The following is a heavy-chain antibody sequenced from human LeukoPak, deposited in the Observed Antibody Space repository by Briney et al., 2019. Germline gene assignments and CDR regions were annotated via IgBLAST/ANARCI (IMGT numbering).Heavy chain of an antibody. J-gene: IGHJ4*02. V-gene: IGHV3-23*01. CDR3: AKQLGYCSDGSCYFPY. D-gene: IGHD2-15*01. CDR1: GFIFSDYN. Sequence: PGGSLRLSCAASGFIFSDYNMSWVRQAPGKGLEWVSAISNNGGYTYYAASVQGRFTISRDNSKSTLCLQMNSLRAEDTAVYYCAKQLGYCSDGSCYFPYWGQGTLVTVSS. CDR2: ISNNGGYT.